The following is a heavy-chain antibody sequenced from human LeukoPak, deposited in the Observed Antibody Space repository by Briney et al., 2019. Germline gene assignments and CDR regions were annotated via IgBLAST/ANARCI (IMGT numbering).Heavy chain of an antibody. D-gene: IGHD6-6*01. J-gene: IGHJ6*03. CDR3: ARPHLVCYYYYYMDV. CDR2: IYYSGST. CDR1: GGSISSSSYY. Sequence: PSETLSLTCTVSGGSISSSSYYWGWIRQPPGKGLEWIGSIYYSGSTYYNPSLKSRVTISVDTSKNQFSLKLSSVTAADTAVYYCARPHLVCYYYYYMDVWGKGTTVTVSS. V-gene: IGHV4-39*01.